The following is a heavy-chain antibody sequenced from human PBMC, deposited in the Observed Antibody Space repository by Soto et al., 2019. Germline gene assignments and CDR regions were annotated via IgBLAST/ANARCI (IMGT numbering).Heavy chain of an antibody. Sequence: DVQLWESGGGLVQPGGSLRLSCAGSGFSFGSYALSWVRQAPGKGLEWVSTISGSDGKTFYADSVKGRFSISRDTSQSTLYLQMNSLRADDTAMYYCARWSYLDYWGQGTRVTVSS. V-gene: IGHV3-23*01. CDR1: GFSFGSYA. J-gene: IGHJ4*02. CDR2: ISGSDGKT. D-gene: IGHD3-3*01. CDR3: ARWSYLDY.